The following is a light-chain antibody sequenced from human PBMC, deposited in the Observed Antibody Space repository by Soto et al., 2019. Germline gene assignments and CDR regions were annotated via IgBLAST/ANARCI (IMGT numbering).Light chain of an antibody. CDR3: QSYHSGNVV. CDR1: SGSIASNY. CDR2: EDN. Sequence: NFMLTQPHSVSESPGKTVTISCTRSSGSIASNYVQWYQQRPGSAPTPVIYEDNERPSGVPDRFSGSIDSSSNSASLTISALKTDDEADYYCQSYHSGNVVFGGGTQLTVL. V-gene: IGLV6-57*04. J-gene: IGLJ2*01.